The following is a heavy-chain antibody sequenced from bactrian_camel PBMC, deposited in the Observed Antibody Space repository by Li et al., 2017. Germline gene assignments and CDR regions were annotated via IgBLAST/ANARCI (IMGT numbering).Heavy chain of an antibody. CDR3: VRPLWVVAGQGLGY. Sequence: QVQLVESGGGSVQAGGSLRVSCTAPGFSFSSSWIGRVRQASGKDLEWVSTISSYGGGARYVDSVKGRFTISRDNANNILYLQMNSLEPEDTAVYYCVRPLWVVAGQGLGYWGQGTQVTVS. V-gene: IGHV3S1*01. D-gene: IGHD6*01. CDR2: ISSYGGGA. CDR1: GFSFSSSW. J-gene: IGHJ6*01.